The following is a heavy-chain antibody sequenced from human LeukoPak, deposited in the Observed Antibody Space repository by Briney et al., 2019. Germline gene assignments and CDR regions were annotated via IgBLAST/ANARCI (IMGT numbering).Heavy chain of an antibody. D-gene: IGHD2-2*02. CDR3: AKGHVMYCSSTSCYRFAFDI. V-gene: IGHV3-30*02. Sequence: GGSLSLSCAASGFMFSDYGMHWVRQAPGKGLEWVAFIRYDGSNKYYADSVKGRFTISRDNSKNTLYLQMNSLRAEDTAVYYCAKGHVMYCSSTSCYRFAFDIWGQGTMVTVSS. J-gene: IGHJ3*02. CDR1: GFMFSDYG. CDR2: IRYDGSNK.